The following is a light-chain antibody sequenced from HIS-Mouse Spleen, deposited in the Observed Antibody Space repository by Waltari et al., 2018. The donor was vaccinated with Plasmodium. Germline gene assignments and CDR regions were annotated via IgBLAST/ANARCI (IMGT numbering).Light chain of an antibody. V-gene: IGKV3-11*01. CDR3: QQRSNWPRVLT. CDR2: DAS. CDR1: QRVSSY. J-gene: IGKJ4*01. Sequence: EIVLTQSPATLSLSPGERATLSCRASQRVSSYLACYQQKPGQAPRLLIYDASNRATGIPARFSGSGSGTDFTLTISSLEPEDFAVYYCQQRSNWPRVLTFGGGTKVEIK.